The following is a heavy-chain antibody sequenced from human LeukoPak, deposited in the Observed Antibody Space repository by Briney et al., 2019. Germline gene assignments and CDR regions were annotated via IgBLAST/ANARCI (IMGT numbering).Heavy chain of an antibody. CDR3: ATNFGDYFDY. V-gene: IGHV3-21*01. Sequence: MAGGSLRLSCVASGFTFSRCSMHGVRQAPGKGLEWVSSISSSGSSMYYADSVRGRFTISRDNTKNSLYLQMTSLRPEDTAVYYCATNFGDYFDYWGQGTLVTVSS. J-gene: IGHJ4*02. CDR1: GFTFSRCS. CDR2: ISSSGSSM. D-gene: IGHD4-17*01.